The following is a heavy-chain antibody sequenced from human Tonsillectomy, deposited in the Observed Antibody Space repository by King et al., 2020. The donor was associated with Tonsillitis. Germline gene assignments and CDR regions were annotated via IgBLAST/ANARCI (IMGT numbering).Heavy chain of an antibody. Sequence: QVQLQQWGAGLLKPSETLSLTCAVYGGSFSGYYWSWIRQPPGKGLEWIGEINHSGSTNYNPSLKSRVTISVDTSKNQISLKLSSVTAADTAVYYCARGYASSSSYFDYWGQGTLVTVSS. V-gene: IGHV4-34*01. CDR1: GGSFSGYY. CDR2: INHSGST. D-gene: IGHD6-6*01. CDR3: ARGYASSSSYFDY. J-gene: IGHJ4*02.